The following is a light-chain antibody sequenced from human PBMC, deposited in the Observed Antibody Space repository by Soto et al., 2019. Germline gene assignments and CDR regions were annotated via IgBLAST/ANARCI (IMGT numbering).Light chain of an antibody. Sequence: DIQMTQSPSTLSASVGDRVTITCRASQSISSWLAWYQQKPGKAPKLLIYDASSLESGVPSRFSGSGSGTDFTLTINSLQPEDFATYYCQHTSSSPPTFGQGTKVDIK. CDR2: DAS. V-gene: IGKV1-5*01. CDR3: QHTSSSPPT. CDR1: QSISSW. J-gene: IGKJ1*01.